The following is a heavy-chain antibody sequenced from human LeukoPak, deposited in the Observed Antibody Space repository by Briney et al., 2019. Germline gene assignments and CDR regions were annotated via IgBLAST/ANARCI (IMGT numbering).Heavy chain of an antibody. CDR2: ISGSGGST. D-gene: IGHD3-22*01. CDR3: AKDLDPYYYDSSGYYYSLDY. Sequence: GGSLGLSCAASGFTFSSYAMSWVRQAPGKGLEWVSAISGSGGSTYYADSVKGRFTISRDNSKNTLYLQMNSLRAEDTAVYYCAKDLDPYYYDSSGYYYSLDYWGQGTLVTVSS. CDR1: GFTFSSYA. J-gene: IGHJ4*02. V-gene: IGHV3-23*01.